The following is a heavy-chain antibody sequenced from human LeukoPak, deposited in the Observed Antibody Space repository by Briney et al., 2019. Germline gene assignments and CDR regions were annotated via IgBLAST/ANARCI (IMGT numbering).Heavy chain of an antibody. D-gene: IGHD3-16*01. CDR3: AGYFQMQRGDWLDP. J-gene: IGHJ5*02. Sequence: SETLSLTCTVSGGSINSYYSSWIRQPPGQGLEWIGFIRYRGSTDYNPSLKSRATISVDTSQNLFSLKLTSVTAADTAVYYCAGYFQMQRGDWLDPWGQGTLVTVSS. V-gene: IGHV4-59*01. CDR1: GGSINSYY. CDR2: IRYRGST.